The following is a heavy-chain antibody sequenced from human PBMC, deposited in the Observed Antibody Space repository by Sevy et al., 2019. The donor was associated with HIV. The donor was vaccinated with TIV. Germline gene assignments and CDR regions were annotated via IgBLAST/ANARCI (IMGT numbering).Heavy chain of an antibody. V-gene: IGHV3-30-3*01. CDR2: ISYDGSNK. J-gene: IGHJ5*02. D-gene: IGHD6-13*01. CDR1: GFTFSSYA. Sequence: GGSLRLSCAASGFTFSSYAMHWVRQAPGKGLEWGAVISYDGSNKYYADSVKGRFTISRDNSKNTLYLQMNSLRAEDTAVYYCARGSSRNWFDPWGQGTLVTVSS. CDR3: ARGSSRNWFDP.